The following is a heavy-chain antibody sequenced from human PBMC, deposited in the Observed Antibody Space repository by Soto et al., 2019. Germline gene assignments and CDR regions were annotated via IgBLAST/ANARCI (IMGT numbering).Heavy chain of an antibody. D-gene: IGHD3-22*01. CDR2: LIPIFGPA. J-gene: IGHJ6*02. V-gene: IGHV1-69*13. Sequence: AVKVSCKASGGRFSSYAISWVRQAPGQGGEWMGGLIPIFGPATYAHHFHGRVTITADDSTSTAYLQLISLRSEDTAVYYCARGAHYSYSSGYSPSYYYYGMDVWGQGPTVTVSS. CDR1: GGRFSSYA. CDR3: ARGAHYSYSSGYSPSYYYYGMDV.